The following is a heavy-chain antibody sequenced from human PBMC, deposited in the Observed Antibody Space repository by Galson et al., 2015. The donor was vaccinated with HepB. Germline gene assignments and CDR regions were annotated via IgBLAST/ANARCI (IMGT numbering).Heavy chain of an antibody. V-gene: IGHV3-74*01. J-gene: IGHJ4*02. CDR1: GFSFSSYW. CDR2: INSDGSSI. Sequence: SLRLSCAASGFSFSSYWMHWVRQAPGKGLVWVSRINSDGSSISYADSVKGRFTISRDNAKDTLYLQMNSLRAEDTAVYYCARASPDDYDFWSGYLFYFDYWGQGNLVTVSS. D-gene: IGHD3-3*01. CDR3: ARASPDDYDFWSGYLFYFDY.